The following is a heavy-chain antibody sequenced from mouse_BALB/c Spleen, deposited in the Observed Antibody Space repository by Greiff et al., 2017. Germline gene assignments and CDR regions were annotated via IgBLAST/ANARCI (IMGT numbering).Heavy chain of an antibody. CDR1: GYTFTDYN. Sequence: EVQRVESGPELVKPGASVKISCKASGYTFTDYNMHWVKQSHGKSLEWIGYIYPYNGGTGYNQKFKSKATLTVDNSSSTAYMELRSLTSEDSAVYYCARPDYYYGSSRAWLAYWGQGTLVTVSA. V-gene: IGHV1S29*02. CDR2: IYPYNGGT. CDR3: ARPDYYYGSSRAWLAY. J-gene: IGHJ3*01. D-gene: IGHD1-1*01.